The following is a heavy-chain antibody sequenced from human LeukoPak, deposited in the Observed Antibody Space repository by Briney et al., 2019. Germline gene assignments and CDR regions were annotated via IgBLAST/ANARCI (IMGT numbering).Heavy chain of an antibody. V-gene: IGHV1-69*05. D-gene: IGHD3-3*01. Sequence: ASVKVSCKASGGTFSSYAISWVRQAPGQGLEWMGGIIPIFGTANYAQKFQGRVTITTDESTSTAYMELSSLRSEDTAVYYCARVIQDPYYDFWSGYYLNPRHYYYMDVWGKGTTVTVSS. CDR2: IIPIFGTA. J-gene: IGHJ6*03. CDR3: ARVIQDPYYDFWSGYYLNPRHYYYMDV. CDR1: GGTFSSYA.